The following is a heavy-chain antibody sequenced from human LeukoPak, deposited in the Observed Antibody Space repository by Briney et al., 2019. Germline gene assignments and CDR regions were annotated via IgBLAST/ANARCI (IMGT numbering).Heavy chain of an antibody. CDR2: INSDGSST. D-gene: IGHD4-17*01. CDR1: GFTFSSYW. V-gene: IGHV3-74*01. J-gene: IGHJ4*02. Sequence: PGGSLRLSCAASGFTFSSYWMYWVRQAPGKGLVWVSRINSDGSSTSYADSVKGRFTISRDSAKNTLYLQMNSLRAEDTAVYYCARGATVTSLSPDYWGQGTLVTVSS. CDR3: ARGATVTSLSPDY.